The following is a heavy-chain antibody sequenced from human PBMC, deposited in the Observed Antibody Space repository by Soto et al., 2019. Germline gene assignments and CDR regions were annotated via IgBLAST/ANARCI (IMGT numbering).Heavy chain of an antibody. V-gene: IGHV3-30*18. Sequence: QVQLVESGGGVVQPGRSLRLSCAASGFTFSSYGMHWVRQAPGKGLEWVAVISYDGSNKYYADSVKGRFTISRDNSKNTLYLQMNSLRAEDTAVYYCAKPDMVRGVPGFGYWGQGTLVTVSS. CDR2: ISYDGSNK. CDR3: AKPDMVRGVPGFGY. D-gene: IGHD3-10*01. J-gene: IGHJ4*02. CDR1: GFTFSSYG.